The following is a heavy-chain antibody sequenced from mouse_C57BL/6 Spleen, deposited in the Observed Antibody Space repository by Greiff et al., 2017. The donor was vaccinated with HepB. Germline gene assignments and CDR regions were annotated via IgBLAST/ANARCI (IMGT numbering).Heavy chain of an antibody. J-gene: IGHJ3*01. CDR2: ISYDGSN. Sequence: DVQLVESGPGLVKPSQSLSLTCSVTGYSITSGYYWNWIRQFPGNKLEWMGYISYDGSNNYNPSLKNRISITRDTSKNQFFLKLNSVTTEDTATYYCAKRGYDGYYFAYWGQGTLVTVSA. CDR1: GYSITSGYY. D-gene: IGHD2-3*01. CDR3: AKRGYDGYYFAY. V-gene: IGHV3-6*01.